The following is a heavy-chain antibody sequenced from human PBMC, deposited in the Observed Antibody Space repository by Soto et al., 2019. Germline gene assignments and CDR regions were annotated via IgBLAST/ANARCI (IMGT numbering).Heavy chain of an antibody. CDR3: ARGYSGSYYDPDYFDY. V-gene: IGHV6-1*01. D-gene: IGHD1-26*01. CDR2: TYYRSKWYN. J-gene: IGHJ4*02. CDR1: GDSVSRNSAA. Sequence: SQTLSLTCAISGDSVSRNSAAWSWIRQSPSRGLEWLGRTYYRSKWYNDYAVSVKSRITINPDTSKNQFSLQLNSVTPEDTAVYYCARGYSGSYYDPDYFDYWGQGTLVTVSS.